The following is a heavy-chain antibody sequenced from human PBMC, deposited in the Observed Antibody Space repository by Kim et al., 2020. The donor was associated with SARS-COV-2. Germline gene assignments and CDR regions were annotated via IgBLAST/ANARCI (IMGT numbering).Heavy chain of an antibody. CDR2: INPSGGST. D-gene: IGHD6-25*01. CDR1: VYTFTNYH. J-gene: IGHJ6*02. CDR3: AILKGAAV. Sequence: ASVKVSCKASVYTFTNYHIHWVRQAPGHGLEWMGTINPSGGSTSYAQNFRGRLTMTEDTSTSTVSMEVTSLASEDTAVYYCAILKGAAVWGQGTTVSVS. V-gene: IGHV1-46*01.